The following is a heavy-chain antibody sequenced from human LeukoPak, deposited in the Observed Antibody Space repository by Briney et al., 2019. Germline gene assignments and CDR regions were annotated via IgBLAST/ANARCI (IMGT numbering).Heavy chain of an antibody. D-gene: IGHD4-17*01. V-gene: IGHV3-23*01. Sequence: GGSLRLSCAASGFTFSSYAMSWVRQAPGKGLEWVSAISGSGGSTYYADSVKGRFTISRDNSKNTLYLQMNSLRAEDTAVYYGAKIAYGDLRRYDFYYMAVWGKGTTVTVSS. CDR1: GFTFSSYA. CDR2: ISGSGGST. J-gene: IGHJ6*03. CDR3: AKIAYGDLRRYDFYYMAV.